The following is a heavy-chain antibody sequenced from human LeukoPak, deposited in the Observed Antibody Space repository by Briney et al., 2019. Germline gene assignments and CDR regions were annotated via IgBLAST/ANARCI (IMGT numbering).Heavy chain of an antibody. CDR1: GFTFSSCW. J-gene: IGHJ6*03. Sequence: GGSLRLSCAASGFTFSSCWMQWVRQAPGKGLVWVSRINRDGSSTSYADSVQGRFTISRDNAKNTLYLQMNSLRAEDTAVYYCAREGPTVTTHMDVWGKGTTVTVSS. CDR2: INRDGSST. CDR3: AREGPTVTTHMDV. V-gene: IGHV3-74*01. D-gene: IGHD4-17*01.